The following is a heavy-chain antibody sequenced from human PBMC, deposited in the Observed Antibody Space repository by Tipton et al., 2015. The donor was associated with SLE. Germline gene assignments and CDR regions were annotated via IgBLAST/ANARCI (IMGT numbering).Heavy chain of an antibody. CDR1: GGSINSYY. J-gene: IGHJ4*02. D-gene: IGHD6-6*01. Sequence: TLSLTCTVSGGSINSYYWSWIRQPPGKGLEWIGYIYYTGSTNYNPSLKSRVTISVDTPKNQFSLKLSSVTAADTAVYYCARGVAARGDYWGQGTLVTVSS. V-gene: IGHV4-59*01. CDR3: ARGVAARGDY. CDR2: IYYTGST.